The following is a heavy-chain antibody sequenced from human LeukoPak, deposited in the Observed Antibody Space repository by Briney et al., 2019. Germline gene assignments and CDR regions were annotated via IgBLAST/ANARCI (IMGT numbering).Heavy chain of an antibody. J-gene: IGHJ4*02. CDR2: IGTAGDT. D-gene: IGHD6-13*01. V-gene: IGHV3-13*01. CDR1: GFIFSNYD. Sequence: GGSLRLSCAASGFIFSNYDMHWVRQAAGKSLEWVSGIGTAGDTYYPGSVKGRFTISRENAKNSLCLQMNSLGAGDTAVYFCASSPAYSSSWDAIDNWGQGTLVTVSS. CDR3: ASSPAYSSSWDAIDN.